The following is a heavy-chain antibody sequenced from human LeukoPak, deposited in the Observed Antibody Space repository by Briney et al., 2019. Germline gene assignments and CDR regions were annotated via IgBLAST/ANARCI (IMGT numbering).Heavy chain of an antibody. Sequence: SETLSLTCTVSGGSISSYYWSWIRQPPGKGLEWIGEINHSGSTNYNPSLKSRVTISVDTSKNQFSLKLSSVTAADTAVYYCARGVGGSYVQPFDYWGQGTLVTVSS. CDR2: INHSGST. CDR3: ARGVGGSYVQPFDY. V-gene: IGHV4-34*01. J-gene: IGHJ4*02. D-gene: IGHD1-26*01. CDR1: GGSISSYY.